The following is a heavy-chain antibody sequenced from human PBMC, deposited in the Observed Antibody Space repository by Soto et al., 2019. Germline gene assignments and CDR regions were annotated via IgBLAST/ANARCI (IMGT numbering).Heavy chain of an antibody. CDR1: GYTFTTYG. CDR2: ISTYNGNT. J-gene: IGHJ4*02. D-gene: IGHD3-22*01. Sequence: QVQLVQSGAEAKKPGASVKVSCKASGYTFTTYGMSWVRQAPGQGLDWMGWISTYNGNTKYAERLQGRVPTTTSTTTSTGYMELRSLRSDDTAVYYCARGPTDYYDNSGNYFLDYWGQGTLVTVSS. V-gene: IGHV1-18*01. CDR3: ARGPTDYYDNSGNYFLDY.